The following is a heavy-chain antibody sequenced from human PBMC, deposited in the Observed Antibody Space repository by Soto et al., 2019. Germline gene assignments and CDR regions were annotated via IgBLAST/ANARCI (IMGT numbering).Heavy chain of an antibody. CDR3: ARVLYSGYDWGSDYYYGMDV. V-gene: IGHV3-74*01. J-gene: IGHJ6*02. D-gene: IGHD5-12*01. CDR2: INSDGSST. Sequence: FTFSSYWMHWVRQAPGKGLVWVSRINSDGSSTSYADSVKGRFTISRDNAKNTLFLQMNSLRAEDTAVYYFARVLYSGYDWGSDYYYGMDVWGQGTTVTV. CDR1: FTFSSYW.